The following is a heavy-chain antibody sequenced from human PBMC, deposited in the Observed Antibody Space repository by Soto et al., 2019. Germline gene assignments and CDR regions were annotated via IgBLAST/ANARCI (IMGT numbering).Heavy chain of an antibody. D-gene: IGHD1-26*01. V-gene: IGHV3-53*01. CDR3: ARHRHPRGTVGATSPLDP. Sequence: GGSLRLSCAISGFSVSSNYLSWVRQAPGKGLEWASVHYSGGSTYYADSVQGRFTISRDKSNNTLYLQMRRVRAEDTAVYFCARHRHPRGTVGATSPLDPWGQGTQVTVS. J-gene: IGHJ5*02. CDR2: HYSGGST. CDR1: GFSVSSNY.